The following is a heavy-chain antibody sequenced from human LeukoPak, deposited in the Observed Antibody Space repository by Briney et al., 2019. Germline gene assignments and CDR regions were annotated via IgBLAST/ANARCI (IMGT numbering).Heavy chain of an antibody. CDR1: GGSFSGYY. CDR2: INHSGST. J-gene: IGHJ5*02. Sequence: PSETLSLTCAVYGGSFSGYYWSWIRQPPGKGLEWIGEINHSGSTNYNPSLKSRVTISVDTSKNQFSLKLSSVTAADTAVYYCARGTGVWPPLRYFDWLLFWFDPWGQGTLVTVSS. D-gene: IGHD3-9*01. V-gene: IGHV4-34*01. CDR3: ARGTGVWPPLRYFDWLLFWFDP.